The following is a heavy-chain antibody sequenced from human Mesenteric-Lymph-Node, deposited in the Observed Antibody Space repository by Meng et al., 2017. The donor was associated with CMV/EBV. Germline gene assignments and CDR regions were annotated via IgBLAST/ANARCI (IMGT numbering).Heavy chain of an antibody. V-gene: IGHV3-9*01. J-gene: IGHJ6*02. CDR3: ATGKAVAGKSYYYYGMDV. Sequence: SLKISCAASGFSLDDYDMYWVRQAPGKGLEWVSAISWNSDSLGYADSVKGRFTISRDNAKNSLYLQMNSLRVEDTAVYYCATGKAVAGKSYYYYGMDVWGQGTTVTVSS. CDR1: GFSLDDYD. D-gene: IGHD6-19*01. CDR2: ISWNSDSL.